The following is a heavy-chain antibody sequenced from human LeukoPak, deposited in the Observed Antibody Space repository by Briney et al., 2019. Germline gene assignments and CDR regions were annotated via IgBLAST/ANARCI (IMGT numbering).Heavy chain of an antibody. CDR1: GYTFSGYY. D-gene: IGHD3-22*01. V-gene: IGHV1-8*02. CDR3: ARMSYYDRRGDNWFDP. Sequence: ASVNVSCKSSGYTFSGYYVHWVRQAPAQGQEWMGWMNPNSGNTGYAQKFQGRVTMTRDTSISTAYMELSSLRSEDTAVYYCARMSYYDRRGDNWFDPWGQGTLVIVSS. CDR2: MNPNSGNT. J-gene: IGHJ5*02.